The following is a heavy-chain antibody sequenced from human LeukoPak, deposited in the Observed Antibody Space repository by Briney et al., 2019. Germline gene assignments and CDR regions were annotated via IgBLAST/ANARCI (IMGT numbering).Heavy chain of an antibody. J-gene: IGHJ6*02. CDR2: IYRDVGT. D-gene: IGHD1-14*01. V-gene: IGHV3-66*01. CDR3: GREPGHPNGVGV. Sequence: GGSLRLSCAASGFTVSRDYMSWVRQAPGRGLEWVSTIYRDVGTYYADSVKGRFTISRDDSKNTVYLQLNSVTPEDTAVYYCGREPGHPNGVGVWGHGTTVTISS. CDR1: GFTVSRDY.